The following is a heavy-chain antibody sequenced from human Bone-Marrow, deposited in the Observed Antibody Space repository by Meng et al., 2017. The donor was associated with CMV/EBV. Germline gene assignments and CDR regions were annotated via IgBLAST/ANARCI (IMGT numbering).Heavy chain of an antibody. J-gene: IGHJ4*02. Sequence: ASVKVSCKASGYTFTAHYFHWVRQAPGQGLEWMGWIHPHRGDTNYAQQFQGRVTLTRDTSINTGYMELTRLTSDDTAVYNCARDNNWGPDYWGQGTLVTVSS. CDR2: IHPHRGDT. D-gene: IGHD7-27*01. CDR1: GYTFTAHY. V-gene: IGHV1-2*02. CDR3: ARDNNWGPDY.